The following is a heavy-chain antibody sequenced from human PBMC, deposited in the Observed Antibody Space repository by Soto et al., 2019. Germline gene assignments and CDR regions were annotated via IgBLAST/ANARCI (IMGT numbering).Heavy chain of an antibody. Sequence: SETLSLTCTVSGGSVTSGNYYRSWIRQPPGKGLEWIGHIYYSGSTNYNPSLKSRVTISVDASKNQFSLKLSSVTAADTAIYYCARGPVVTPFVDYWGRGTLVTVSS. CDR1: GGSVTSGNYY. CDR3: ARGPVVTPFVDY. D-gene: IGHD2-21*02. J-gene: IGHJ4*02. V-gene: IGHV4-61*01. CDR2: IYYSGST.